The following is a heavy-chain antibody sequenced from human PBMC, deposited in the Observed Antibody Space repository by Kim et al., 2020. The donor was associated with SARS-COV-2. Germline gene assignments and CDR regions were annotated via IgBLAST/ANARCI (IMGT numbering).Heavy chain of an antibody. Sequence: GGSLRLSCAASGFSFSDAWMHWVRQAPGKGLEWVGRIKSKADGGTTAYAAPVKGRFTISRDDSKNMLYLQIQSLRNEDIAVYYCTTVMYWGQGTLVTVSS. V-gene: IGHV3-15*01. J-gene: IGHJ4*02. CDR2: IKSKADGGTT. CDR1: GFSFSDAW. CDR3: TTVMY.